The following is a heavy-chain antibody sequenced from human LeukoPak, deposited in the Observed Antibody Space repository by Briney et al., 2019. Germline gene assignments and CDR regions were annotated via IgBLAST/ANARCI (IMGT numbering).Heavy chain of an antibody. J-gene: IGHJ4*02. CDR2: ISSSGSTI. Sequence: PGGSLRLSCAASGFTFSSYWMSWVRQAPGKGLEWVSYISSSGSTIYYADSVKGRFTISRDNAKNSLYLQMNSLRAEDTAVYYCARDVRYSYGYDYFDYWGQGTLVTVSS. CDR3: ARDVRYSYGYDYFDY. CDR1: GFTFSSYW. D-gene: IGHD5-18*01. V-gene: IGHV3-48*04.